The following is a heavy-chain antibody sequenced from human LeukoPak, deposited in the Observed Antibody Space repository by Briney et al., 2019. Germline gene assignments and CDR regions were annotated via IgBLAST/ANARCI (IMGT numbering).Heavy chain of an antibody. J-gene: IGHJ4*02. CDR2: IKQDGSEK. V-gene: IGHV3-7*03. CDR1: GFTFSSYW. D-gene: IGHD2-8*01. CDR3: ARGGVSDALDY. Sequence: GGSLRLSCAASGFTFSSYWMSWVRQAPGKGLEWVANIKQDGSEKYYVDSVKGRFTISRDNSKNTLYLQMNSLRAEDTAVYYCARGGVSDALDYWGQGTLVTVSS.